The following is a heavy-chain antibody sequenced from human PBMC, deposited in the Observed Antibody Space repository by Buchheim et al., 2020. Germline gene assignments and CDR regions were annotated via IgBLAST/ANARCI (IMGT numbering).Heavy chain of an antibody. CDR3: AREAGGRDGYNYYYYYGMDV. CDR1: GGTFSSYT. J-gene: IGHJ6*02. CDR2: MNPNSGNT. D-gene: IGHD5-24*01. Sequence: QVQLVQSGAEVKKPGSSVKVSCKASGGTFSSYTISWVRQATGQGLEWMGWMNPNSGNTGYAQKFQGRVTMTRNTSISTAYMELSSLRSEDTAVYYCAREAGGRDGYNYYYYYGMDVWGQGTT. V-gene: IGHV1-8*02.